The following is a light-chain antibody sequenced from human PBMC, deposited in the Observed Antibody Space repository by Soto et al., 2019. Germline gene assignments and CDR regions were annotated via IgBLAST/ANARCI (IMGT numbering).Light chain of an antibody. CDR3: QERAGWPPWT. Sequence: EIVLTQSPGILSLSPGERATLSCRASQSVSNDFLAWYQQKPGQAPRLLIYGASTRATDVPDRFSGSGSGADFTLTISRLEPEDFAVYYCQERAGWPPWTFGQGTKVDIK. CDR2: GAS. J-gene: IGKJ1*01. V-gene: IGKV3D-20*02. CDR1: QSVSNDF.